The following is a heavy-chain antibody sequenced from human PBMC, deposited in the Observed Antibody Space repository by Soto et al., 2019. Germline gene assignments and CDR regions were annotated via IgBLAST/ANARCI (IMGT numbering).Heavy chain of an antibody. D-gene: IGHD4-17*01. CDR3: ARSHDYGDFYFDY. Sequence: EVQLVESGGGLVKPGGSLRLSCAASGFTFSSYSMNWVRQAPGKGLKWVSSISSSSSYIYYADSVKGRFTISRDNAKNSLYLQMNSLRAEDTAVYYCARSHDYGDFYFDYWGQGTLVTVSS. J-gene: IGHJ4*02. CDR1: GFTFSSYS. CDR2: ISSSSSYI. V-gene: IGHV3-21*01.